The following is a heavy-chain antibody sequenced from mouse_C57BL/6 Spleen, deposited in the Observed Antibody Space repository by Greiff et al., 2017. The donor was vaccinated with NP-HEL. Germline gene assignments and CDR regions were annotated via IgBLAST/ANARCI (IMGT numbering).Heavy chain of an antibody. V-gene: IGHV5-16*01. Sequence: EVKVVESEGGLVQPGSSMKLSCTASGFTFSDYYMAWVRQVPEKGLEWVANINYDGSSTYYLDSLKSRFIISRDNAKNILYLQMSSLKSEDTATYYCARDPGDFGYFDYWGQGTTLTVAS. CDR3: ARDPGDFGYFDY. J-gene: IGHJ2*01. CDR1: GFTFSDYY. CDR2: INYDGSST.